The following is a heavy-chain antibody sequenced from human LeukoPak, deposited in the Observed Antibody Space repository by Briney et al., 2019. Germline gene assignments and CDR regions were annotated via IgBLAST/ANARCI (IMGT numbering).Heavy chain of an antibody. CDR3: ARIATDDYFDY. V-gene: IGHV4-59*08. J-gene: IGHJ4*02. CDR1: GGSLSSYY. CDR2: IYYSGST. Sequence: SETLSLTCTVPGGSLSSYYWSWIRQPPGKGLEWIGYIYYSGSTNYNPSLKSRVTISVDTSKNQFSLKLSSVTAADTAVYYCARIATDDYFDYWGQGTLVTVSS.